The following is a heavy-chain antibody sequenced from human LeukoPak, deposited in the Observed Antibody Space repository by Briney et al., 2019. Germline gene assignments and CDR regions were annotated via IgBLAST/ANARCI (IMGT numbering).Heavy chain of an antibody. D-gene: IGHD3-3*01. CDR2: ISGSGGST. J-gene: IGHJ4*02. Sequence: GSLRLSCAASGFTFSSYAMSWVRQAPGKGLEWVSAISGSGGSTYYADSVKSRFTISRDNSKNTLYLQMNSLRAEDTAVYSCAKTVRPFLQWLLRPFDYWGQGTLVTVSS. CDR1: GFTFSSYA. CDR3: AKTVRPFLQWLLRPFDY. V-gene: IGHV3-23*01.